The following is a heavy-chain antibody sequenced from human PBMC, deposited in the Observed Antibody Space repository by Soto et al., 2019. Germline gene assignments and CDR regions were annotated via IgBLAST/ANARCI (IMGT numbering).Heavy chain of an antibody. V-gene: IGHV3-23*01. CDR3: ANHLWARA. D-gene: IGHD3-10*01. CDR1: GFTLSSYA. J-gene: IGHJ5*02. Sequence: PGESLKISCAASGFTLSSYAMSWVRQAPGKGLEWVSAISGSGGSTYYADSVKGRFTISRDNSKNTLYLQMNSLRAEDTAVYYCANHLWARAWGQGTLVTVSS. CDR2: ISGSGGST.